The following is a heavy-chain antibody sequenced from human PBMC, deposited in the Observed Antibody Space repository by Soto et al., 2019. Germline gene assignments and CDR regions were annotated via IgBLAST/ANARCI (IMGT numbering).Heavy chain of an antibody. V-gene: IGHV3-30*18. CDR1: GFTFSSYG. Sequence: PGGSLRLSCAASGFTFSSYGMHWVRQAPGKGLEWVAVISYDGSNKYYADSVKGRFTISRDNSKNTLYLQMNSLRAEDTAVYYCAKGRLRFLEWLVNYYYYGTDVWGQGTTVTVSS. J-gene: IGHJ6*02. D-gene: IGHD3-3*01. CDR3: AKGRLRFLEWLVNYYYYGTDV. CDR2: ISYDGSNK.